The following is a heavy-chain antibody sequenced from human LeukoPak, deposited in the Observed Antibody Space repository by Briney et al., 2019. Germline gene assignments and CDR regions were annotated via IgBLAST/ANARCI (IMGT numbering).Heavy chain of an antibody. V-gene: IGHV4-34*01. CDR2: INHSGST. J-gene: IGHJ4*02. CDR3: ARSRGGIYRRIDY. CDR1: GGSFSGYY. Sequence: PSETLSLTCAVYGGSFSGYYWSWIRQPPGKGLEWIGEINHSGSTNYNPSLKSRVTISVDTSKNQFSLKLSSVTAADTAVYYCARSRGGIYRRIDYWGQGTLVAVSS. D-gene: IGHD2-15*01.